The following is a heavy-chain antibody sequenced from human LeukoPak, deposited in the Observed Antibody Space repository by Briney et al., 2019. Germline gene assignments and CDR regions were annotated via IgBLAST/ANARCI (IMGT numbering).Heavy chain of an antibody. D-gene: IGHD2-2*01. CDR1: GFTFRSYS. CDR3: AREVSHCSSNSCSSGDY. CDR2: ISSSSSTI. J-gene: IGHJ4*02. V-gene: IGHV3-48*01. Sequence: PGGSLRLSCAASGFTFRSYSMNWVRQAPGKGLEWVSYISSSSSTIYYADSVKGRFTISRDNAKNSLYLQMNSLRAEDTAVYYCAREVSHCSSNSCSSGDYWGQGTLVTVSS.